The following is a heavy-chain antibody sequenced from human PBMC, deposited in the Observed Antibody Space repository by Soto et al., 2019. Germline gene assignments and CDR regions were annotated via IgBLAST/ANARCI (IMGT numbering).Heavy chain of an antibody. D-gene: IGHD1-20*01. J-gene: IGHJ5*02. CDR2: ISAIFGTT. CDR3: AREPMDNWNQDWHWFDP. Sequence: SVKGSCKASGGTFSRYAVSWVRQAPGQGLEWMGGISAIFGTTNYAQKLQGRVTITTDASTSTVYMELRSLRSEDTAVYYCAREPMDNWNQDWHWFDPWGQGTLVTVSS. CDR1: GGTFSRYA. V-gene: IGHV1-69*05.